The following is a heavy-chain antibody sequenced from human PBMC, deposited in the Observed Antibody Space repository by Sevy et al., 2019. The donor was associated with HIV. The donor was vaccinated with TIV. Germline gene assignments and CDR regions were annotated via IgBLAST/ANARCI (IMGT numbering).Heavy chain of an antibody. CDR1: GFIFSGYG. D-gene: IGHD6-13*01. J-gene: IGHJ1*01. CDR2: ISGSGGST. Sequence: GGSLRLSCAASGFIFSGYGMSWVRQAPGQGLEWVSAISGSGGSTYYADSVKGRFTISRDNLRNTLYLQMNSLRAEDTAVYYCAKDRITAARFQHWGQGTLVTVSS. CDR3: AKDRITAARFQH. V-gene: IGHV3-23*01.